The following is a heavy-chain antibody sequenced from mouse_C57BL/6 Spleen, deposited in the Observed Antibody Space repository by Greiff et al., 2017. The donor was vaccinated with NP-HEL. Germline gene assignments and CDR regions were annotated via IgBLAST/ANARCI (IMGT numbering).Heavy chain of an antibody. CDR2: INPGSGGT. Sequence: QVQLQQSGAELVRPGTSVKVSCKASGYAFTNYLIEWVKQRPGQVLEWIGVINPGSGGTNYNEKFKGKATLTAAKSSSTAYMQLSSLTSEDSAVYFCAREAYDGYYVDYWGQGTTLTVSS. CDR1: GYAFTNYL. D-gene: IGHD2-3*01. V-gene: IGHV1-54*01. CDR3: AREAYDGYYVDY. J-gene: IGHJ2*01.